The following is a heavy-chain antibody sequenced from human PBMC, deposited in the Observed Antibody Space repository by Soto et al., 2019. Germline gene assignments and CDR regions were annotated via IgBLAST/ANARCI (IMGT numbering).Heavy chain of an antibody. V-gene: IGHV3-74*01. D-gene: IGHD2-21*02. J-gene: IGHJ4*02. CDR1: GFTFNTW. Sequence: GGSLRLSCAASGFTFNTWMHWVRQAPGEGLVWVSSIDSDGSITSYADSVKGRFTISRDNAKNTLYLQMNSLRAEDTAVYYCATLGLQQAFWGQGTLVTVSS. CDR2: IDSDGSIT. CDR3: ATLGLQQAF.